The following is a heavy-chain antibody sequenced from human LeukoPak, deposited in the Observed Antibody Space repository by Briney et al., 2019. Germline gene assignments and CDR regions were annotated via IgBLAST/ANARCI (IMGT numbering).Heavy chain of an antibody. Sequence: GASVKVSCKASGYTFTGYAMHWVRQAPGQRLEWMGWINASNGNTKYSQKFQGRVTITRDTSASTAYMELSSLRSEDTAVYYCARMYSSSWYKANWFDPWGQGTLVTVSS. V-gene: IGHV1-3*01. J-gene: IGHJ5*02. CDR1: GYTFTGYA. D-gene: IGHD6-13*01. CDR3: ARMYSSSWYKANWFDP. CDR2: INASNGNT.